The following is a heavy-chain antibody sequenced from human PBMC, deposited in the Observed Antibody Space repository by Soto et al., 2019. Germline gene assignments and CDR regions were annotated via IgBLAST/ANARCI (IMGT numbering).Heavy chain of an antibody. CDR1: GFIFDDYA. CDR3: TKGRSTSCFAPVDY. D-gene: IGHD2-2*01. Sequence: EVQLVESGGGLVQPGRSLRLSCAASGFIFDDYAMHWVRQAPGKGLEWVSSISWNSGTIVYADSVKGRFTISRDNAKNSLYLQLNSLRNVDTAFYYCTKGRSTSCFAPVDYWGQGTLVTVSS. CDR2: ISWNSGTI. V-gene: IGHV3-9*01. J-gene: IGHJ4*02.